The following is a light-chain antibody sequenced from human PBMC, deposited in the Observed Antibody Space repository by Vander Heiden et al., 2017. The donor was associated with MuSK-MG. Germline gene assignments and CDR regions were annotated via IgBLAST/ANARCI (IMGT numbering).Light chain of an antibody. Sequence: DFQMTQYPSSLSASIGDRVTITCRASQRMSTSLHWYQNKPGKAPSLLINRAPTVKSGVPSSFSGGGSGTDFNPTISGLQSEVFAPYYCQQSYGTPLFGPGTKVDVK. V-gene: IGKV1-39*01. CDR2: RAP. CDR1: QRMSTS. CDR3: QQSYGTPL. J-gene: IGKJ3*01.